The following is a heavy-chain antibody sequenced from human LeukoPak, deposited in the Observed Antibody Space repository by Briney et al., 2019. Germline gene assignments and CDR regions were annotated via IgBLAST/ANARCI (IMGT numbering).Heavy chain of an antibody. Sequence: PSQTLSLTCTVSGGSISSGDYYWSWIRQPPGKGLEWIGYIYYSGSTYYSPSLKSRVTISVDTSKNQFSLKLSSVTAADTAVYYCARAPVTLPPLAFDIWGQGTMVTVSS. D-gene: IGHD2-21*02. CDR2: IYYSGST. V-gene: IGHV4-30-4*01. CDR1: GGSISSGDYY. CDR3: ARAPVTLPPLAFDI. J-gene: IGHJ3*02.